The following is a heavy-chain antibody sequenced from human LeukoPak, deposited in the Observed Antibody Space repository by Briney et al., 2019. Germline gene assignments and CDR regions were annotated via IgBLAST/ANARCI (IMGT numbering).Heavy chain of an antibody. V-gene: IGHV1-46*01. J-gene: IGHJ3*02. CDR2: INPSGGST. CDR1: GYTFTSYY. CDR3: AKRAYPRGLDM. Sequence: ASVKVSCKASGYTFTSYYMHWVRQAPGQGLEWMGIINPSGGSTSYAQKFQGRVTMTRDMSTSTVYMELSSLRSEDTAVYYCAKRAYPRGLDMWGQGTMVTVSS. D-gene: IGHD2-15*01.